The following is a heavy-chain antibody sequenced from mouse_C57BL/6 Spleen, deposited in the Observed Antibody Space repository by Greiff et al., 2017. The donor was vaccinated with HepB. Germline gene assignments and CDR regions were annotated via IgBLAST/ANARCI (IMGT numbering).Heavy chain of an antibody. Sequence: EVMLVESGGGLVKPGGSLKLSCAASGFTFSSYTMSWVRQTPEKRLEWVATISGGGGNTYYPDSVKGRFTISRDNAKNTLYLQMSSLRSEDTALYYCARLITTVAYWYFDVWGTGTTVTVSS. CDR1: GFTFSSYT. D-gene: IGHD1-1*01. V-gene: IGHV5-9*01. CDR2: ISGGGGNT. J-gene: IGHJ1*03. CDR3: ARLITTVAYWYFDV.